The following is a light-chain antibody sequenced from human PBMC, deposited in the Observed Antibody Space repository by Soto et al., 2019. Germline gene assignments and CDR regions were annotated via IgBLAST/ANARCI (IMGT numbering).Light chain of an antibody. CDR3: CSYGGSNIYV. J-gene: IGLJ1*01. CDR1: SSDVGGYNY. CDR2: DVS. V-gene: IGLV2-11*01. Sequence: QSVLTQPRSVSGSPGQSVTISCTGTSSDVGGYNYVSWYQHHPGKAPKLMIYDVSKRPSGVPDRFSGSKSGNTASLTISGLQAEDEADYYCCSYGGSNIYVFGIGTKLTVL.